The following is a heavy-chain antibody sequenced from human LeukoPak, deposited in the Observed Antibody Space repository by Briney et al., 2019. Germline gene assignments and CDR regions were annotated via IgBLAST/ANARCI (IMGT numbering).Heavy chain of an antibody. CDR3: ATNDYYYYGMDV. V-gene: IGHV3-66*01. D-gene: IGHD2-8*01. CDR2: IYSGGST. J-gene: IGHJ6*02. Sequence: PGGSLRLSCAASGFTVSSNYMSRVRQAPGKGLEWVSVIYSGGSTYYADSVKGRFTISRDNSKNTLYLQMNSLRAEDTAVYYCATNDYYYYGMDVWGQGTTVTVSS. CDR1: GFTVSSNY.